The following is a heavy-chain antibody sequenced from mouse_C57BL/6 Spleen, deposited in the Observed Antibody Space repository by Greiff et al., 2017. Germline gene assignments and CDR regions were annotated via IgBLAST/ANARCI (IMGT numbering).Heavy chain of an antibody. CDR3: ARERDYGSFFDY. CDR2: INYDGSST. CDR1: GFTFSDYY. D-gene: IGHD1-1*01. Sequence: EVKVEESEGGLVQPGSSMKLSCTASGFTFSDYYMAWVRQVPEKGLEWVANINYDGSSTYYLDSLKSRFIISRDNAKNILYLQMMSLKSEDTATYYCARERDYGSFFDYWGQGTTLTVSS. V-gene: IGHV5-16*01. J-gene: IGHJ2*01.